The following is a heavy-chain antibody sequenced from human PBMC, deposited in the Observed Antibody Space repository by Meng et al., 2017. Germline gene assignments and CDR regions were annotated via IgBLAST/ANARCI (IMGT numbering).Heavy chain of an antibody. CDR2: ISAYNGNT. J-gene: IGHJ4*02. CDR3: ASGSSWYSGGFDY. Sequence: GKLVQAGAEVKKPGASVKVSGKASGYTFTSYGISWMRQAPGQGLEWMGWISAYNGNTNYAQKLQDRVTMTTGTSTSTAYMELRSLRSDDTAVYYCASGSSWYSGGFDYWGQGTLVTVSS. V-gene: IGHV1-18*01. D-gene: IGHD6-13*01. CDR1: GYTFTSYG.